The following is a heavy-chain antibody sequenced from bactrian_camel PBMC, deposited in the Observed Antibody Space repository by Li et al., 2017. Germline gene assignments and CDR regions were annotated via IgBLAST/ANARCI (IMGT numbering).Heavy chain of an antibody. Sequence: VQLVESGGGLVQPGGSLRLSCAASGFTFRIADMSWIRQTPGKALEWVSSANAGGGRKYYTNSVKGRFTISRDNAKNTLYLHMNNLKPDDTAMYYCAAGLFADFGLGLGTQVTVSQGTQVTVS. CDR2: ANAGGGRK. D-gene: IGHD5*01. V-gene: IGHV3S40*01. J-gene: IGHJ4*01. CDR1: GFTFRIAD.